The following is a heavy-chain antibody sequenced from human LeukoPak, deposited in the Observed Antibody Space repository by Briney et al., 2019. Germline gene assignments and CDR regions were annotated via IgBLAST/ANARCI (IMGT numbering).Heavy chain of an antibody. CDR3: VRPFKLRGDQTDY. CDR2: ISRGGDRT. V-gene: IGHV3-23*01. J-gene: IGHJ4*02. Sequence: GGSLRISCAASGFTFSSYELNWVSQAPGKGLEWVSGISRGGDRTEYADSVKGRFTISRDNSKNTMDLQMNSLRAEDTAEYYCVRPFKLRGDQTDYWGQGTLVIVSS. CDR1: GFTFSSYE. D-gene: IGHD3-10*01.